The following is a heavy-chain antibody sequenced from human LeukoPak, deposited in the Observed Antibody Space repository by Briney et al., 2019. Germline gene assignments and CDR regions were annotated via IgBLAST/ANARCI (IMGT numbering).Heavy chain of an antibody. CDR1: GFTFSSYW. V-gene: IGHV3-48*04. CDR2: ISSSGSTI. CDR3: AELGITMIGGV. Sequence: GSLRLSCAASGFTFSSYWMSWVRQAPGKGLEWVSYISSSGSTIYYADSVKGRFTISRDNAKNSLYLQMNSLRAEGTAVYYCAELGITMIGGVWGKGTTVTISS. D-gene: IGHD3-10*02. J-gene: IGHJ6*04.